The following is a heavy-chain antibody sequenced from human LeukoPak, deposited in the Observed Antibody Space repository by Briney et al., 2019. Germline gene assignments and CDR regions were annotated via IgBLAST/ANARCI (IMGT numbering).Heavy chain of an antibody. V-gene: IGHV4-59*01. D-gene: IGHD4-23*01. CDR3: ARIGRDYGGNLYAFDI. Sequence: PSETLSLTCTVSGGSISSYYWSWIRQPPGKGLEWIGYIYYSGSTNYNPSLKSRVTISVDPSKNQFSLKLSSVTAADTAVYYCARIGRDYGGNLYAFDIWGQGTMVTVSS. CDR1: GGSISSYY. J-gene: IGHJ3*02. CDR2: IYYSGST.